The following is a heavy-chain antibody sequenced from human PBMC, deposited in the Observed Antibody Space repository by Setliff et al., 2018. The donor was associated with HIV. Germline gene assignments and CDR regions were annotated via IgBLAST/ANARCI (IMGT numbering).Heavy chain of an antibody. Sequence: GASVKVSCKASGYTFTSYYMHWVRQAPGQGLEWMGIINPGSGSTTYAQKFQGRVTMTRDTSTSTVYMELSSLRSEDTAVYYCARDPAPSSSASYFQHWGQGTPVTVSS. V-gene: IGHV1-46*01. J-gene: IGHJ1*01. CDR2: INPGSGST. CDR3: ARDPAPSSSASYFQH. D-gene: IGHD6-6*01. CDR1: GYTFTSYY.